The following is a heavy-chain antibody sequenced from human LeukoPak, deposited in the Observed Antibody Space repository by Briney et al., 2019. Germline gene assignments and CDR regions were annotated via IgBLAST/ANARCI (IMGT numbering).Heavy chain of an antibody. V-gene: IGHV3-23*01. CDR3: AKDNHPVEMATIFDY. CDR1: GFTFSSYV. D-gene: IGHD5-24*01. Sequence: GGSLRLSCAASGFTFSSYVMSWVRQAPGKGLEWVSAISGSGGSTYYADSVKGRFTISRDNSKNTLYLQMNSLRAEDTALYYCAKDNHPVEMATIFDYWGQGTLVTVSS. J-gene: IGHJ4*02. CDR2: ISGSGGST.